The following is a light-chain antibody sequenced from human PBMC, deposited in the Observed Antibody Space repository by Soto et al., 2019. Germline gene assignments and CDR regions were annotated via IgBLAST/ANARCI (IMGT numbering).Light chain of an antibody. J-gene: IGKJ1*01. Sequence: EIVMTQSPATLSVSPGERATLSCRASQSVSTNLAWYQQRPGQAPRLLISGASTRATGIPARFSGSGSATEFTLTISSLQSEDFAVYFCQQYNNWTPLTFGQGTRVEIK. V-gene: IGKV3-15*01. CDR2: GAS. CDR1: QSVSTN. CDR3: QQYNNWTPLT.